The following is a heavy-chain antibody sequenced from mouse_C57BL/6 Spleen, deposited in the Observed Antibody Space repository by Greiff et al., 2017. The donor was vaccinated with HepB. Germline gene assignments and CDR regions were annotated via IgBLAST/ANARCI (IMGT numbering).Heavy chain of an antibody. CDR2: INPNYGTT. D-gene: IGHD2-1*01. Sequence: EVQLQQPGPELVKPGASVKLSCKASGYSFTDYNMHWVKQSNGKSLEWIGVINPNYGTTSYNQKFKGKATLTVDQSSSTAYMQLNSLTSEDSAVYYCAKRRNGNYAMDYWGQGTSVTVSS. V-gene: IGHV1-39*01. CDR3: AKRRNGNYAMDY. CDR1: GYSFTDYN. J-gene: IGHJ4*01.